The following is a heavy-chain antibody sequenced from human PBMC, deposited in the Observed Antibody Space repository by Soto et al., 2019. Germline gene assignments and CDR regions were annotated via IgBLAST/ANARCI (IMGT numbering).Heavy chain of an antibody. V-gene: IGHV3-23*01. D-gene: IGHD2-15*01. CDR3: AKEKGYCSGGSCHHFDY. J-gene: IGHJ4*02. CDR2: ISGSGGST. CDR1: GFTFSSYA. Sequence: EVQLLESGGGLVQPGGSLRLSCAASGFTFSSYAMSWVRQAPGKGLEWVSAISGSGGSTYYADSVKGRFTISRDNSKNTLYMQMNSLRAEDTAVYYCAKEKGYCSGGSCHHFDYWGQGPLVTVSS.